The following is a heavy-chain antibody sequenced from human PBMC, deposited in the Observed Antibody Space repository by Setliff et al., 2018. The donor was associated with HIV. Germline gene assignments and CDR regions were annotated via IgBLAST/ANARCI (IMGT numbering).Heavy chain of an antibody. D-gene: IGHD3-22*01. CDR3: ARVYYFDSSGYYQRGDVFDI. CDR2: IYDSGSP. V-gene: IGHV4-59*01. J-gene: IGHJ3*02. CDR1: GGSTSNEY. Sequence: PSETLSLTCTVSGGSTSNEYWSWIRQPPGKGLERIGYIYDSGSPKYNPSLKSRVTISIDTSKSQISLRLTSVTAADTAMYHCARVYYFDSSGYYQRGDVFDIWGQGTMVTVSS.